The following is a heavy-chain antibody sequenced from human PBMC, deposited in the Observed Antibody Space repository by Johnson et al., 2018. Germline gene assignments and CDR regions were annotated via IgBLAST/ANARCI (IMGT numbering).Heavy chain of an antibody. V-gene: IGHV3-30*18. Sequence: VQLVESGGGVVQPGRSLRLSCAASGFTFSSYGMHWVRQAPGKGLEWVAVISYDGSNKYYADSVKGRFTNTRDNSKNTLYLQMNSQRAEDTEVCYCAKGSVLRWFGEPPSWGMDVWGQGTTVTVSS. CDR3: AKGSVLRWFGEPPSWGMDV. J-gene: IGHJ6*02. CDR2: ISYDGSNK. CDR1: GFTFSSYG. D-gene: IGHD3-10*01.